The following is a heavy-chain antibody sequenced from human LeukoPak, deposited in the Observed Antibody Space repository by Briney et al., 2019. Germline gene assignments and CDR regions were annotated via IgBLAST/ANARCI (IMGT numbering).Heavy chain of an antibody. CDR1: GGSITGYY. CDR3: AREPGFGELFYNWFDP. V-gene: IGHV4-4*07. CDR2: VSDTGRA. D-gene: IGHD3-10*01. J-gene: IGHJ5*02. Sequence: PSETLSLTCTVSGGSITGYYWTWIRQPAGKGLEWIGRVSDTGRAYYNPSLERRVTISLDTSNNRFSLKVTSVTAADTAVYYCAREPGFGELFYNWFDPWGQGTLVTVSS.